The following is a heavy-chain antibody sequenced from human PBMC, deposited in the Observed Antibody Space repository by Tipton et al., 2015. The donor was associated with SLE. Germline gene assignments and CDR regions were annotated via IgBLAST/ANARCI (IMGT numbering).Heavy chain of an antibody. CDR1: GGSISSHY. Sequence: TLSLTCTVSGGSISSHYWSWIRQPPGKGLEWIGYIYYSGSTNYNPSLKSRVTISVDTSENQFSLKLSSVTAADTAVYYCARDDGSHGDYWGQGTLVTVSS. CDR3: ARDDGSHGDY. J-gene: IGHJ4*02. V-gene: IGHV4-59*11. CDR2: IYYSGST. D-gene: IGHD2-15*01.